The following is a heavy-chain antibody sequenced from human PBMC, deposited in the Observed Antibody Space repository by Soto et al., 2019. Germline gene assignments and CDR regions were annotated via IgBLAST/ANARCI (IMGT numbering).Heavy chain of an antibody. D-gene: IGHD3-22*01. CDR2: LYYGRSA. CDR3: ALRSMAVVPEY. CDR1: VGSISSYY. J-gene: IGHJ4*02. V-gene: IGHV4-59*01. Sequence: SETLSLTFTVSVGSISSYYWSWIRQPPGKGLEWIGYLYYGRSANYNPSLKSRVTLSVDTSTNQCSLTLSSMTAADTAVYYCALRSMAVVPEYWGQGTLVTVSS.